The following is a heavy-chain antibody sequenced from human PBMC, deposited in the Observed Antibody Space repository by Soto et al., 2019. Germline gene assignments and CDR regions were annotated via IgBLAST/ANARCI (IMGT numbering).Heavy chain of an antibody. Sequence: EVQLLEPGGGLVKPGGSLRLSCAASGFPFSIYAMTWVRQAPGKGLEWVSVISGSGGSTYYADSVKGRFTISRDNSKNTLYLQMNSLRAEDTAVYYCARRTVGWYFDLWGRGTLVTVSS. CDR1: GFPFSIYA. CDR2: ISGSGGST. D-gene: IGHD4-17*01. J-gene: IGHJ2*01. V-gene: IGHV3-23*01. CDR3: ARRTVGWYFDL.